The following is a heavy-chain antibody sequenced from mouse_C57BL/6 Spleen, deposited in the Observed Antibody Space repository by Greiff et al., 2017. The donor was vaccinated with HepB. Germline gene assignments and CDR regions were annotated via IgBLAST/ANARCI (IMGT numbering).Heavy chain of an antibody. V-gene: IGHV1-50*01. CDR3: ASQMRGGTWFAY. CDR1: GYTFTSYW. D-gene: IGHD4-1*01. Sequence: QVQLQQPGAELVKPGASVKLSCKASGYTFTSYWMQWVKQRPGQGLEWIGDIDPSDSNTNYNQKFKGKATLTVDTSSSTAYMQLSMLTSEDSEVYYCASQMRGGTWFAYWGQRTLVTVSA. CDR2: IDPSDSNT. J-gene: IGHJ3*01.